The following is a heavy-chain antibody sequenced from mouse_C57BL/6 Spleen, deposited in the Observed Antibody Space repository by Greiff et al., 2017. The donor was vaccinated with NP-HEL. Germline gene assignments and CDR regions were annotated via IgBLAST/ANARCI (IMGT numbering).Heavy chain of an antibody. Sequence: VKLQESGPGLVQPSQSLSITCTVSGFSLTSYGVHWVRQSPGKGLEWLGVIWSGGSTDYNAAFISRLSISKDNSKSQVFFKMNSLQADDTAIYYCARKGYYGSSAWFAYWGQGTLVTVSA. J-gene: IGHJ3*01. CDR2: IWSGGST. CDR1: GFSLTSYG. V-gene: IGHV2-2*01. D-gene: IGHD1-1*01. CDR3: ARKGYYGSSAWFAY.